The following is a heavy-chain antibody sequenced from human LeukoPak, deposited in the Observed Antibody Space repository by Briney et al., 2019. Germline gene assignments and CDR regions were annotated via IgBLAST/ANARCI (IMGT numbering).Heavy chain of an antibody. V-gene: IGHV4-39*07. Sequence: SETLSLTCSVSGDSISLSFYYWGWIRQPPGKALEWMGSVYYSGTTSYNPSLKSRVTISVDTSKNQFSLKLSSVTAADTAVYYCARKYYYDSSGYGGVIDYWGQGTLVTVSS. CDR3: ARKYYYDSSGYGGVIDY. D-gene: IGHD3-22*01. CDR1: GDSISLSFYY. J-gene: IGHJ4*02. CDR2: VYYSGTT.